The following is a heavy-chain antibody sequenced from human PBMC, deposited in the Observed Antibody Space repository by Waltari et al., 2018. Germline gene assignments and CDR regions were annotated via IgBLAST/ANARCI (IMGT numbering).Heavy chain of an antibody. CDR1: GGSFSGYY. D-gene: IGHD5-18*01. Sequence: QVQLQQWGAGLLKPSETLSLTCAVYGGSFSGYYWSSIRKPPGKGLEWIGEINHSGSTNYNPSLKSRVTISVDTSKNQFSLKLSSVTAADTAVYYCAGLGGDTGPHGAFDIWGQGTMVTVSS. J-gene: IGHJ3*02. V-gene: IGHV4-34*01. CDR3: AGLGGDTGPHGAFDI. CDR2: INHSGST.